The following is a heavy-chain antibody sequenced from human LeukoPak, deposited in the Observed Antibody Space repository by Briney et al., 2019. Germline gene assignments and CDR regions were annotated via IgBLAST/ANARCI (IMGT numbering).Heavy chain of an antibody. CDR3: AKDDTYYDSSGYHDAFDI. CDR1: GFTFSSHA. CDR2: ISGSGGST. J-gene: IGHJ3*02. Sequence: GGSLRLSCAASGFTFSSHAMSWVRQAPGKGLEWVSAISGSGGSTYYADSVKGRFTISRDNSKNTLYLQMNSLRAEDTAVYYCAKDDTYYDSSGYHDAFDIWGQGTMVTVSS. D-gene: IGHD3-22*01. V-gene: IGHV3-23*01.